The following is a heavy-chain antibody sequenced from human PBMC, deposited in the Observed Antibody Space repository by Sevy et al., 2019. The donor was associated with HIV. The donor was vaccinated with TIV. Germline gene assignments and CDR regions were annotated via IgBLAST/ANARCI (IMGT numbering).Heavy chain of an antibody. J-gene: IGHJ6*02. CDR3: ARESRRCSNGVCYGYYGLDV. D-gene: IGHD2-8*01. CDR2: ISLSGSTI. Sequence: GGSLRLSCAASGFIFSDYYMSWIRQAPGKGLEWVSYISLSGSTIYYADSVKGRFTISRDNAKNSLYLQMNSLRAEDXXVYFCARESRRCSNGVCYGYYGLDVWGQGTTVTVSS. V-gene: IGHV3-11*01. CDR1: GFIFSDYY.